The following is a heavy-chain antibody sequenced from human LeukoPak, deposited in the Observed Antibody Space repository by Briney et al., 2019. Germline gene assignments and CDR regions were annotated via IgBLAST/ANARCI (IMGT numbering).Heavy chain of an antibody. V-gene: IGHV5-51*01. D-gene: IGHD4-17*01. J-gene: IGHJ3*02. Sequence: GESLKISCKGSGXSFTNYCIGWVRQMPGKGLEWMGVIYPGDSDTRYSPSFQGQVTISADKSISIAYLQWSSLKASDTAMYYCASTVTTVTRGFAFDTWGQGTMVAVSS. CDR3: ASTVTTVTRGFAFDT. CDR1: GXSFTNYC. CDR2: IYPGDSDT.